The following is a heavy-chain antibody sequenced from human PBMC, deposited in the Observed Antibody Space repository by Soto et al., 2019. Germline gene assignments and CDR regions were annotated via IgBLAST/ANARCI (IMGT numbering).Heavy chain of an antibody. J-gene: IGHJ5*02. D-gene: IGHD3-3*01. V-gene: IGHV1-24*01. Sequence: ASVKVYCKVSGYTLTELSMHWVRQAPGKGLEWMGGFDPEDGETIYAQKFQGRVTMTEDTSTDTAYMELSSLRSEDTAVYYYATAIFGVVIQPYNWFDPWGQGTLVTVSS. CDR3: ATAIFGVVIQPYNWFDP. CDR2: FDPEDGET. CDR1: GYTLTELS.